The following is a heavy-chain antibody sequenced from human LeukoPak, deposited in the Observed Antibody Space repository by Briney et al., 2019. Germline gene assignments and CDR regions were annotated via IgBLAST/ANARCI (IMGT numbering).Heavy chain of an antibody. J-gene: IGHJ4*02. Sequence: SVEVSCKASGGTFSSYAISWVRQAPGQGLEWMGRIIPILGIANYAQKFQGRVTITADKSTSTAYMELSSLRSEDTAVYYCASKLQYQPQRDYWGQGTLVTVSS. CDR2: IIPILGIA. CDR1: GGTFSSYA. CDR3: ASKLQYQPQRDY. D-gene: IGHD2-2*01. V-gene: IGHV1-69*04.